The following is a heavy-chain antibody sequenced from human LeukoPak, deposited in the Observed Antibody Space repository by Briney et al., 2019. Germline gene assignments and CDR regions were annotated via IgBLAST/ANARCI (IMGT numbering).Heavy chain of an antibody. CDR1: GFTFSSYA. CDR3: AKDQGSGITYFDY. CDR2: ISGSGGST. J-gene: IGHJ4*02. V-gene: IGHV3-23*01. D-gene: IGHD3-10*01. Sequence: GGSLSLSCAASGFTFSSYAMSWVRQAPGKGLEWVSAISGSGGSTYYADSVKGRFTISRDNSKNTLYLQMNSLRAEDTAVYYCAKDQGSGITYFDYWGQGTLVTVSS.